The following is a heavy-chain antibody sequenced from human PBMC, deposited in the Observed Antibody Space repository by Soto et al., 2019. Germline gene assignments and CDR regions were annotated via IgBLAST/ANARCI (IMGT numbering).Heavy chain of an antibody. J-gene: IGHJ4*02. CDR1: GFTFSSYG. Sequence: QVQLVESGGSVVQPGWSLRLSCAASGFTFSSYGMHWVRQAPGKGLEWVAVISYDGSNKYYADSVKGRFTISRDNSKNTLYLQMNSLRAEDTAVYYCAKIPGSGSSGYFDYWGQGTLVTVSS. V-gene: IGHV3-30*18. CDR3: AKIPGSGSSGYFDY. CDR2: ISYDGSNK. D-gene: IGHD3-22*01.